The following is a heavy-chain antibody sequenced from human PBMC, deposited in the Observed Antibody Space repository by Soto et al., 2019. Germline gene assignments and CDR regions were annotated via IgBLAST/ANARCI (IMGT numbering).Heavy chain of an antibody. CDR2: ISAYNGNT. CDR1: GYTFTSYG. J-gene: IGHJ5*02. D-gene: IGHD3-22*01. V-gene: IGHV1-18*01. Sequence: ASVKVSCKASGYTFTSYGISWVRQAPGQGPEWMGWISAYNGNTNYAQKLQGRVTMTTDTSTSTAYMELRSLRSDDTAVYYCARRLDVVVWFDPWGQGTLVTVSS. CDR3: ARRLDVVVWFDP.